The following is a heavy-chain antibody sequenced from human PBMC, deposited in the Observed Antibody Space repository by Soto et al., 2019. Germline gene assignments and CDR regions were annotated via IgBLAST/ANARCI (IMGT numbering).Heavy chain of an antibody. J-gene: IGHJ6*02. CDR2: ISYDGSNK. CDR3: AKVGFSGSSTYYYYYGMYV. CDR1: GFTFSNYG. Sequence: QVQLVESGGGVVQPGRSLRLSCAASGFTFSNYGMHWVRQAPGKGLEWVAVISYDGSNKYHADSVKRRFTISRDNSKNTLYLQMNSLRAEDTAVYYCAKVGFSGSSTYYYYYGMYVWGQGTTVTVSS. D-gene: IGHD1-26*01. V-gene: IGHV3-30*18.